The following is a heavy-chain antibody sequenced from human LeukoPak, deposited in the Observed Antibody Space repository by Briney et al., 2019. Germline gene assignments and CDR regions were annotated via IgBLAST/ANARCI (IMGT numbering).Heavy chain of an antibody. J-gene: IGHJ4*02. CDR2: KKQDGSER. Sequence: PGGSLRLSCAASGFTFSTCWMTWVRQAPGKGLEWVANKKQDGSERYYVDSVKGRFTISRDNAKSSLYLQMNSLRAEDTAVYYCAKSLVVVNDPPDYWGQGTLVTVSS. CDR3: AKSLVVVNDPPDY. CDR1: GFTFSTCW. V-gene: IGHV3-7*01. D-gene: IGHD2-21*01.